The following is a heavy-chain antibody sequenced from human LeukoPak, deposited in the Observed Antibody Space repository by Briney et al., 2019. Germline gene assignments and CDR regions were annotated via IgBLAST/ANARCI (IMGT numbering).Heavy chain of an antibody. CDR3: AKAVGFGEAYGMDV. V-gene: IGHV3-30*18. CDR2: ILYDGTNK. Sequence: GRSLRLSCAASGFTFSNYAIHWIRQGPGKGLKWVAIILYDGTNKYYADSVKGRFSISRDNSKNTLYLQMNSLRPEDTAVYYCAKAVGFGEAYGMDVWGQGTTVTVSS. J-gene: IGHJ6*02. D-gene: IGHD3-10*01. CDR1: GFTFSNYA.